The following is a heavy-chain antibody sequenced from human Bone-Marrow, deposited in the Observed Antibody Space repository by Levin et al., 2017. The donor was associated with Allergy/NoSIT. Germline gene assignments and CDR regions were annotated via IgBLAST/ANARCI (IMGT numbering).Heavy chain of an antibody. V-gene: IGHV3-53*01. CDR1: GFTVSNNF. CDR3: ARPRDGGRYFGDFDP. CDR2: IYSGGSA. Sequence: LSLTCAVSGFTVSNNFMSWVRQAPGKGLEWVSVIYSGGSAYYADSVKGRFTITRDPSTNTLYLQMNSLRAEDTAVYYCARPRDGGRYFGDFDPWGQGTLVTVSS. J-gene: IGHJ5*02. D-gene: IGHD1-26*01.